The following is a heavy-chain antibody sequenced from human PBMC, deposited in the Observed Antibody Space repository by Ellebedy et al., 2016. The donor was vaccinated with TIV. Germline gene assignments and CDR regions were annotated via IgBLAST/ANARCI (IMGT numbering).Heavy chain of an antibody. CDR2: IIPIFGTA. CDR3: ARGDYDYDTRGDYYGMDV. CDR1: GGTFSSYA. V-gene: IGHV1-69*13. J-gene: IGHJ6*02. Sequence: AASVKVSCKASGGTFSSYAISWVRQAPGQGLEWMGGIIPIFGTANYAQKFQGRVTITADESTSTAYMELSSLRSEDTAVYYCARGDYDYDTRGDYYGMDVWGQGTTVTVSS. D-gene: IGHD3-16*01.